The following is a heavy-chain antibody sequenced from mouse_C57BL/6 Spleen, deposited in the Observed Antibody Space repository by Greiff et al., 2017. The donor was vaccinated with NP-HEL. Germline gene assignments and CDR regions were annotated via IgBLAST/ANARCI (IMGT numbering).Heavy chain of an antibody. CDR3: ATIYYDPNYFDY. J-gene: IGHJ2*01. Sequence: EVKLMESGGGLVKPGGSLKLSCAASGFTFSDYGMHWVRQAPEKGLEWVAYISSGSSTIYYADTVKGRFTISRDNAKNTLFLQMTSLRSEDTAMYYCATIYYDPNYFDYWGQGTTLTVSS. CDR1: GFTFSDYG. CDR2: ISSGSSTI. D-gene: IGHD2-4*01. V-gene: IGHV5-17*01.